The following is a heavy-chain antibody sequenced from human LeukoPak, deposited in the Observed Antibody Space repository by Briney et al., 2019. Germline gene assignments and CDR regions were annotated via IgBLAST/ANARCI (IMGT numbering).Heavy chain of an antibody. CDR1: GFTVSSNY. D-gene: IGHD3-10*01. J-gene: IGHJ4*02. V-gene: IGHV3-30*03. CDR3: ARDPAPYNSGSNYFDY. Sequence: PGGSLRLSCAASGFTVSSNYMSWVRQAPGKGLEWVAQIPFDGSSKNHADSVKGRFTISRDNSKNTVYLQMNSLRAEDTAVYYCARDPAPYNSGSNYFDYWGQGTLVTVSS. CDR2: IPFDGSSK.